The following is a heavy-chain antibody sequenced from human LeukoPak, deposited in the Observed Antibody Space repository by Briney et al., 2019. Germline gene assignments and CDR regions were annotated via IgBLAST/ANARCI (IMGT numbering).Heavy chain of an antibody. CDR2: ISDSGGRT. Sequence: GGSLRLSCAVSGITLSHYGMSWVRQAPGKGLEWVAGISDSGGRTNYADSVKGRFTISRDNPKNTLYLQMNSLRAEDTAVYYCARTKGLAAAGFDYWGQGTLVTVSS. J-gene: IGHJ4*02. CDR1: GITLSHYG. D-gene: IGHD6-13*01. V-gene: IGHV3-23*01. CDR3: ARTKGLAAAGFDY.